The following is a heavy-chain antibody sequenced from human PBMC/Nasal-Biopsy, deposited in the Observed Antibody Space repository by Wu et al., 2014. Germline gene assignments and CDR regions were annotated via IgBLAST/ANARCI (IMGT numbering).Heavy chain of an antibody. J-gene: IGHJ6*03. D-gene: IGHD1-26*01. CDR3: ARGRGGYSFDSRGQGRRDNHFYFMDV. V-gene: IGHV4-34*01. CDR1: GGSFSDYY. Sequence: TLSLTCAVHGGSFSDYYWNWIRQPPGKGLEWIGEINHSGGTNYNPSLKTRVTISVDTTKNHFSLNLTSVTAADTAVYYCARGRGGYSFDSRGQGRRDNHFYFMDVWGKGTSVTVSS. CDR2: INHSGGT.